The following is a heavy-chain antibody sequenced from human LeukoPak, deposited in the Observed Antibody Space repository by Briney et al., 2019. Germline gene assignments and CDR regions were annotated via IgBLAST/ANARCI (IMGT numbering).Heavy chain of an antibody. J-gene: IGHJ1*01. D-gene: IGHD3-10*01. CDR1: GGSFSGYY. CDR3: ARARGAEYFQH. CDR2: INHSGNT. V-gene: IGHV4-34*01. Sequence: PSETLSLTCAVYGGSFSGYYWSWIRQPPGKGLEWIGEINHSGNTNYNPSLMSRVTISVDTSKNQFSLKLSSVTAADTAVYYCARARGAEYFQHWGQGTLVTVSS.